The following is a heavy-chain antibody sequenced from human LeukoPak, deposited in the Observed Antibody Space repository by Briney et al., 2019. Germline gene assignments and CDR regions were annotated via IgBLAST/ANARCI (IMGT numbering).Heavy chain of an antibody. CDR2: ISYDGSNK. J-gene: IGHJ4*02. CDR3: ARGPRYSFY. CDR1: GFTFSSYG. V-gene: IGHV3-30*03. Sequence: GRSLRLSCAASGFTFSSYGMHWVRQAPGKGLEWVAVISYDGSNKYYADSVKGRFTISRDQANNTLYLQMNTLRDEDTAVYYCARGPRYSFYWGQGTLVSVSS. D-gene: IGHD6-13*01.